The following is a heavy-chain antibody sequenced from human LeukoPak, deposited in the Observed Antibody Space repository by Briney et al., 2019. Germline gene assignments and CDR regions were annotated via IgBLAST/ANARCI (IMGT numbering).Heavy chain of an antibody. CDR2: ISYSGST. Sequence: SQTLSLTCTVSGASISSSSYYWGWIRQPPGKGLEWIGSISYSGSTYYNPSLESRVTISVDTSKNQFSLKLSSVTAADTAVYYCARQLYCGGDCYSFDYWGQGTLVTVSS. CDR3: ARQLYCGGDCYSFDY. D-gene: IGHD2-21*02. J-gene: IGHJ4*02. CDR1: GASISSSSYY. V-gene: IGHV4-39*01.